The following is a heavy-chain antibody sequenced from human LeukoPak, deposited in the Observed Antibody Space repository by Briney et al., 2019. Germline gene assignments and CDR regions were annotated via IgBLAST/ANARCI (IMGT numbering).Heavy chain of an antibody. CDR2: ISSSSSYI. J-gene: IGHJ4*02. V-gene: IGHV3-21*01. CDR3: AISYYDSSGYFDY. D-gene: IGHD3-22*01. Sequence: PGGSLRLSCAASGFTFSGYSMNWVRQAPGKGLEWVSSISSSSSYIYYADSVKGRFTISRDNAKNSLYLQMNSLRAEDTAVYYCAISYYDSSGYFDYWGQGTLVTVPS. CDR1: GFTFSGYS.